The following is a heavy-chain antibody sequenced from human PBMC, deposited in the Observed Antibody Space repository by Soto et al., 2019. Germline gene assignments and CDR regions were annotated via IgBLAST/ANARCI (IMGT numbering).Heavy chain of an antibody. CDR3: AKGDKKWELLPPVDY. J-gene: IGHJ4*02. V-gene: IGHV3-30*18. CDR2: ISYDGSNK. CDR1: GFTFSSYG. D-gene: IGHD1-26*01. Sequence: QVQLVESGGGVVQPGRSLRLSCAASGFTFSSYGMHWVRQAPGTGLEWVAVISYDGSNKYYADSVKGRFTISRDNSKNTLYLQMNSLRAEDTAVYYCAKGDKKWELLPPVDYWGQGTLVTVSS.